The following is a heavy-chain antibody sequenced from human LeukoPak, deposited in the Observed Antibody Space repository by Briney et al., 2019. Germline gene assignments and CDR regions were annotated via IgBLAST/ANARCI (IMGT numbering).Heavy chain of an antibody. CDR1: GRSLSSNY. V-gene: IGHV4-59*08. Sequence: SQTLSLTCTVSGRSLSSNYSQWVRQPPGKGLEWVGYIYKSGSNTYNPSLKRRVTISIDTSKNQLSLNLTSVSAAETAVYYCGTRGYWGQGTLVTVSS. J-gene: IGHJ4*02. D-gene: IGHD3-10*01. CDR2: IYKSGSN. CDR3: GTRGY.